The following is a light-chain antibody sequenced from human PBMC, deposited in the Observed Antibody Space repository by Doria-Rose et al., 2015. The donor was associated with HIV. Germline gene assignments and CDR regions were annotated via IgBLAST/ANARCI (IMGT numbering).Light chain of an antibody. Sequence: TQSPSTVSASVGDRVTITYRASQSVGSRLAWYQQRPGKAPKLLIYRASTLQRGVPSRFSGSGSGTEFTLTISSLQPDDFATYYCQQFNSPPYTFGQGTKLDIK. CDR3: QQFNSPPYT. J-gene: IGKJ2*01. V-gene: IGKV1-5*03. CDR2: RAS. CDR1: QSVGSR.